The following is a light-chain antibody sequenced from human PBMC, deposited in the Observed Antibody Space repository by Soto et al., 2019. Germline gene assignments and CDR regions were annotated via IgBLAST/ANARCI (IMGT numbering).Light chain of an antibody. Sequence: IQMTNSASTLSASVGDRVTITCRASQSISNWLAWYQQKPGTAPTLLIYDASSLETGVPSRFSGSGSGTEFTLTISSLQPDDFATYYCQQYNNYSPCTFGQGTKVDIK. CDR1: QSISNW. J-gene: IGKJ1*01. CDR3: QQYNNYSPCT. CDR2: DAS. V-gene: IGKV1-5*01.